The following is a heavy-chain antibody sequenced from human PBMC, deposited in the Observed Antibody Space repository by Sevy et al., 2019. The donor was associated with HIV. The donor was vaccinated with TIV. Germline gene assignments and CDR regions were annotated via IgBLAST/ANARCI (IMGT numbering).Heavy chain of an antibody. CDR3: ARDKNYYVSGSFDY. CDR2: IIAVFGTT. V-gene: IGHV1-69*13. D-gene: IGHD3-10*01. Sequence: ASVKVSCKASGGIFRSNAISWVRQAPGQGLEWMGGIIAVFGTTHYAQKFQGRVTITADESMSTAYMELSSLKSEETAVYYCARDKNYYVSGSFDYWGQGSQVTVSS. J-gene: IGHJ4*01. CDR1: GGIFRSNA.